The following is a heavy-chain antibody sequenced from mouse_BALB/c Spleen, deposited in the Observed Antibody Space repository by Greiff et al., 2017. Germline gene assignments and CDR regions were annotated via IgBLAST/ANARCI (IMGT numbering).Heavy chain of an antibody. CDR2: IWAGGST. V-gene: IGHV2-9*02. CDR1: GFSLTSYG. Sequence: VQLQESGPGLVAPSQSLSITCTVSGFSLTSYGVHWVRQPPGKGLEWLGVIWAGGSTNYNSALMSRLSISKDNSKSQVFLKMNSLQTDDTAMYYCARDRGGYYGSRRSYFDYWGQGTTLTVSS. CDR3: ARDRGGYYGSRRSYFDY. J-gene: IGHJ2*01. D-gene: IGHD1-1*01.